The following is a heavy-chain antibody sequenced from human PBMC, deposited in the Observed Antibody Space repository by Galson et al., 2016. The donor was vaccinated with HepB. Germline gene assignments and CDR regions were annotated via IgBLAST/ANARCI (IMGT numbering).Heavy chain of an antibody. D-gene: IGHD6-13*01. CDR1: GGTFSSYT. V-gene: IGHV1-69*13. CDR3: ARGAAAGMGYYYYYGMDV. CDR2: IIPIFGTA. Sequence: SVKVSCKASGGTFSSYTFSWVRQAPGQGLEWMGGIIPIFGTANYAQKFQGRVTITADESTSTAYMELSSLRSEDTAVYYCARGAAAGMGYYYYYGMDVWGQGTTVTVSS. J-gene: IGHJ6*02.